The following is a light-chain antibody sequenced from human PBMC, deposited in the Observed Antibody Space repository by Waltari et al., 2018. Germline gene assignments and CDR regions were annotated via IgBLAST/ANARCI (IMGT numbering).Light chain of an antibody. CDR1: SRDVAGYHL. V-gene: IGLV2-14*03. Sequence: QSALTQPASVSGSPGQSITIPCPGPSRDVAGYHLVPWYQQHQGQAPKLMIYDGTNRPSGVSNRFSGSKSDNTASLTISGLQAEDEADYYCSSFTSRTTVIFGGGTKLTVL. J-gene: IGLJ2*01. CDR3: SSFTSRTTVI. CDR2: DGT.